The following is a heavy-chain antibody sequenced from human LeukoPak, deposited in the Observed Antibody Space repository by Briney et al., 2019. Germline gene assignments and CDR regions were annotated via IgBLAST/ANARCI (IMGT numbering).Heavy chain of an antibody. V-gene: IGHV1-2*02. CDR1: GYTFTDYY. CDR3: ARVLARYGNLDY. J-gene: IGHJ4*02. CDR2: INPNSGGT. Sequence: GASVKASCKASGYTFTDYYIHWVRQAPGQGLEWMGWINPNSGGTNYTQKFQGRVTMTRDTSISTAYLELNRLTSDDTAVYYCARVLARYGNLDYWGQGILVTVSS. D-gene: IGHD1-14*01.